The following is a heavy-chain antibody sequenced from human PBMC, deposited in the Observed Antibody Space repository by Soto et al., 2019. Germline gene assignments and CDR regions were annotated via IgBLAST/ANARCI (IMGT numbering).Heavy chain of an antibody. D-gene: IGHD6-6*01. Sequence: PGGSVRLSCAASGFTFSSFEMNWVRQAPGKGLEWVSYISNSGRIIYYADSVKGRFTISRDDAKNSLYLQMNSLRAEDTAVYYCAREWGTSIAAAFDYWDQGTLFTVSS. J-gene: IGHJ4*02. CDR1: GFTFSSFE. V-gene: IGHV3-48*03. CDR2: ISNSGRII. CDR3: AREWGTSIAAAFDY.